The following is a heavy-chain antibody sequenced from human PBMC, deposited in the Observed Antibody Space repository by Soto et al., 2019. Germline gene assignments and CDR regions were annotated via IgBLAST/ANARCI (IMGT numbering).Heavy chain of an antibody. CDR3: ASVWGTHPRADAFDI. CDR2: ISARGGST. V-gene: IGHV3-21*01. J-gene: IGHJ3*02. CDR1: GFTFSSYT. D-gene: IGHD3-16*01. Sequence: PGESLKISCAASGFTFSSYTMNWVRQAPGKGLEWVSLISARGGSTYYADSVKGRFTISRDNAKNSLYLQMNSLRAEDTAVYYCASVWGTHPRADAFDIWGQGTMVTVSS.